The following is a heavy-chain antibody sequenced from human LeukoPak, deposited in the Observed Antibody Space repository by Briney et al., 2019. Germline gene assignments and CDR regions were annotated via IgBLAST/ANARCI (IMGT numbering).Heavy chain of an antibody. CDR1: GSSFTSYW. J-gene: IGHJ4*02. V-gene: IGHV5-51*01. D-gene: IGHD6-13*01. Sequence: GASLQISCKGSGSSFTSYWIGWVRQLPGKGREWMGIIYPGDSDTRYSPSFQGQVTISADKSISTAYLQWSSLKASDTAMYYCARQRGYSSDYWGQGTLVTVSS. CDR3: ARQRGYSSDY. CDR2: IYPGDSDT.